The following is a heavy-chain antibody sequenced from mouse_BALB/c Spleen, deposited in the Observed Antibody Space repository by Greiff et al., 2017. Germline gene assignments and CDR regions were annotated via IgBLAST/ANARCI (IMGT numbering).Heavy chain of an antibody. D-gene: IGHD2-4*01. J-gene: IGHJ3*01. CDR1: GYSITSDYA. CDR3: ARDWDYDGTFAY. Sequence: EVKLQESGPGLVKPSQSLSLTCTVTGYSITSDYAWNWIRQFPGNKLEWMGYISYSGSTSYNPSLKSRISITRDTSKNQFFLQLNSVTTEDTATYYCARDWDYDGTFAYWGQGTLVTVSA. CDR2: ISYSGST. V-gene: IGHV3-2*02.